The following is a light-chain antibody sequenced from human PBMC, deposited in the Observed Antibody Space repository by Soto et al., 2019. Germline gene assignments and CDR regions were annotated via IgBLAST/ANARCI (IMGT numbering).Light chain of an antibody. CDR1: QSVLYSSNNKNY. CDR2: WAS. V-gene: IGKV4-1*01. Sequence: IVMIQSPDSLTVSLGERATINCKSSQSVLYSSNNKNYLAWYQQKPGQPPNLLIYWASTRESGVPDRFSGSGSGTDFTLTISSLQAEDVAVYYCQQYYSVPYTFGQGTKLEIK. J-gene: IGKJ2*01. CDR3: QQYYSVPYT.